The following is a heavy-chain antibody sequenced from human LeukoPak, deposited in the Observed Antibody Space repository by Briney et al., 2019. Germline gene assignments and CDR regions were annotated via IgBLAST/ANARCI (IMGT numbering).Heavy chain of an antibody. CDR1: GYTFTGYY. J-gene: IGHJ6*03. D-gene: IGHD2-2*01. CDR3: ARVGPTGYCSSTSCKFSYYYYMDV. CDR2: INPNSGGT. V-gene: IGHV1-2*02. Sequence: ASVKVSCKASGYTFTGYYMHWVRQAPGQGLEWMGWINPNSGGTNYAQKFQGRVTMTRDTSISTAYMELSRLRSDDTAVYYCARVGPTGYCSSTSCKFSYYYYMDVWGKGTTVPVSS.